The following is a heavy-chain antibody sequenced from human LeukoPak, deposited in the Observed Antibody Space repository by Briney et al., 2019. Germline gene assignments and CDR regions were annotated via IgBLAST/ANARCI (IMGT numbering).Heavy chain of an antibody. Sequence: PSETLSLTCTVSGGSISSSSYYWGWIRQPPGKGLEWIGSIYYSGSTYYNPSLKSRVTISVDTSKNQFSLKLSSVTAADTAVYYCASFYGGYSGYDPIFDYWGQGTLVTVSS. V-gene: IGHV4-39*01. CDR2: IYYSGST. CDR1: GGSISSSSYY. D-gene: IGHD5-12*01. J-gene: IGHJ4*02. CDR3: ASFYGGYSGYDPIFDY.